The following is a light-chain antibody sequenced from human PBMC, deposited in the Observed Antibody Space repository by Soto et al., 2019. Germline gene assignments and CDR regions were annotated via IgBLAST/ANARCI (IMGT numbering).Light chain of an antibody. CDR3: TSDVGSNIWV. V-gene: IGLV2-8*01. Sequence: QSALTQPPSASGSPGQSVTISCTGTSSDVGAYKYVSWYQQYPGKAPKLMIYAVSKRPSGVPDRFSGSKSGNTASLTVSGLHAEDEADYYCTSDVGSNIWVFGGGTKLTVL. CDR1: SSDVGAYKY. CDR2: AVS. J-gene: IGLJ3*02.